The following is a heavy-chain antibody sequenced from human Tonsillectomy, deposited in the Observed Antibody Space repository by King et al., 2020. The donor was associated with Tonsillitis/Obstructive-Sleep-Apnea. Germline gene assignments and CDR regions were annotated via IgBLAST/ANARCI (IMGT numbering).Heavy chain of an antibody. CDR3: AKEIGYSSPEKWNYYYYYGMDV. J-gene: IGHJ6*02. CDR2: ISYDGSNK. D-gene: IGHD4-11*01. Sequence: VQLVEAGGGAVQPGRSLRLSCAASGFTFSDYGMHWVRQAPGKGLEWVALISYDGSNKYYADSVKGRFTMSRDNSKNTLYLQMSGLRAEDTAVYYCAKEIGYSSPEKWNYYYYYGMDVWGQGPTVTVSS. CDR1: GFTFSDYG. V-gene: IGHV3-30*18.